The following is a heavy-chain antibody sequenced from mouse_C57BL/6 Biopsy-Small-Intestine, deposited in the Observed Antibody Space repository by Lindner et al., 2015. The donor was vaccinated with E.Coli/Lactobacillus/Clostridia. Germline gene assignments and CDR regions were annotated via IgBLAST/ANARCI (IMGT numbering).Heavy chain of an antibody. Sequence: VQLQESGTELMKPGASVKLSCKATDYTFTGYWIEWVKQRPGHGLEWIGEILPGSGRTDYNEKFKGKATLTADTSSNTAYMQLSSLTTEDSAIYYCARSWNWYFDVWGTGTTVTVSS. CDR1: DYTFTGYW. V-gene: IGHV1-9*01. CDR3: ARSWNWYFDV. CDR2: ILPGSGRT. J-gene: IGHJ1*03.